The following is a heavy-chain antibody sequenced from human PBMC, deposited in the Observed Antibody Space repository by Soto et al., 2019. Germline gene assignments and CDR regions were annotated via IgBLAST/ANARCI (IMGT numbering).Heavy chain of an antibody. CDR2: ITPIFGTA. V-gene: IGHV1-69*01. J-gene: IGHJ4*02. CDR1: GGTFSTYA. CDR3: AWDNSSSDGPFDY. Sequence: QVQLVQSGAEVKKPGSSVKVSCKASGGTFSTYAISWVRQAPGQGLEWMGGITPIFGTANYAQKFQGRVTITADESTSTAYMQLSSLRSEDTALYYCAWDNSSSDGPFDYWGQGTLVTVSS. D-gene: IGHD6-6*01.